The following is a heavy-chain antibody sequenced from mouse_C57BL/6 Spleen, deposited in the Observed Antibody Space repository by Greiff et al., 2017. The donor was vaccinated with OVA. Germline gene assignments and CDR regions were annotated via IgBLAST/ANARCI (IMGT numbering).Heavy chain of an antibody. CDR3: ARPLFTTVGRGYFDV. D-gene: IGHD1-1*01. CDR2: INPNNGGT. CDR1: GYTFTDYY. J-gene: IGHJ1*03. Sequence: VQLQQSGPELVKPGASVKISCKASGYTFTDYYMNWVKQSHGKSLEWIGDINPNNGGTSYNQKFKGKATLTVDKSSSTAYMELRSLTSEDSAVYYCARPLFTTVGRGYFDVWGTGTTVTVSS. V-gene: IGHV1-26*01.